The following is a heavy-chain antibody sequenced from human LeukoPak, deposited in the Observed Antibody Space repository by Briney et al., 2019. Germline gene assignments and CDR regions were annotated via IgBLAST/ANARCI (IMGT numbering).Heavy chain of an antibody. CDR3: AKALSGGEQRDAFDI. CDR1: GFTFSSYG. V-gene: IGHV3-30*02. Sequence: GGSLRLSCAASGFTFSSYGMHWVRQAPGKGLEWVAFVRYDGSNKYYADSVKGRFTISRDNSKNTLYLQMNSLRAEDTAVYYCAKALSGGEQRDAFDIWGQRTMVTVPS. CDR2: VRYDGSNK. D-gene: IGHD3-10*01. J-gene: IGHJ3*02.